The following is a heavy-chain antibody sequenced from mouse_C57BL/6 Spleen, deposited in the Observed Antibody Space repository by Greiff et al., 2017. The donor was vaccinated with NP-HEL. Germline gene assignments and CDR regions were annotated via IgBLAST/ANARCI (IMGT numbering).Heavy chain of an antibody. CDR2: ISSGSSTI. Sequence: EVMLVESGGGLVKPGGSLKLSCAASGFTFSDYGMHWVRQAPEKGLEWVAYISSGSSTIYYADTVKGRFTITRDNAKNTLFLQMTSLRSEDTAMYYCARRDDYVYVDVWGTGTTVTVSS. CDR1: GFTFSDYG. D-gene: IGHD2-4*01. J-gene: IGHJ1*03. V-gene: IGHV5-17*01. CDR3: ARRDDYVYVDV.